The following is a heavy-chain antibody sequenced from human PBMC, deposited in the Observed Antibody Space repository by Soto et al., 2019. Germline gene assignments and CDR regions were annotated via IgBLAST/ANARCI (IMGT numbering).Heavy chain of an antibody. V-gene: IGHV3-33*01. Sequence: QVQLVESGGGVVQPGRSLRLSCAASGFTFSGYGMHWVRQAPGKGLEWVAIISYDGSNKYYADSVKGRFTISRDNSKDTLYLQINSLRAEDTAVYYCARDGRYSDSSGYRSRTHAFDIWGQGTMVTVSS. CDR3: ARDGRYSDSSGYRSRTHAFDI. CDR1: GFTFSGYG. CDR2: ISYDGSNK. J-gene: IGHJ3*02. D-gene: IGHD3-22*01.